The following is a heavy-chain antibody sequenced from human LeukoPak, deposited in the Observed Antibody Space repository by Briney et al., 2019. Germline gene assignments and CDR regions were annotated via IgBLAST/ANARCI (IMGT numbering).Heavy chain of an antibody. CDR1: GYTHTVLS. V-gene: IGHV1-24*01. CDR2: FDPEDDKI. D-gene: IGHD4-17*01. CDR3: VTYHPLGYGDYIHN. J-gene: IGHJ4*02. Sequence: ASVKVSCKVPGYTHTVLSMHWVRQTPGKELEWMGGFDPEDDKIIYAQKCQGRVTMTEDTSTDTAYMELSSLRSEDTAVYFCVTYHPLGYGDYIHNCGQGTLVAVSS.